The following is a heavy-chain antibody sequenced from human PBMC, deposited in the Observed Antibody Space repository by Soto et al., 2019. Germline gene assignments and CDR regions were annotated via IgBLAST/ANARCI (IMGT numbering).Heavy chain of an antibody. V-gene: IGHV3-23*01. J-gene: IGHJ4*02. Sequence: GGSLRLSCAASGFTFSNYVMSWVRQAPGKGLEWVSSISGSGDNTYYADSVKGRFTISRDNSKNTLFLQMNSLRAEDTAVYYCAKLPLVLALGFDLWGQGTLVTGSS. CDR2: ISGSGDNT. CDR3: AKLPLVLALGFDL. CDR1: GFTFSNYV. D-gene: IGHD1-7*01.